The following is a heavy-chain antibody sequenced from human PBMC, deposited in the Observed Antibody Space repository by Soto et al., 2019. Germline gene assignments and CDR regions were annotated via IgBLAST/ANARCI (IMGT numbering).Heavy chain of an antibody. Sequence: VGSLRLSCAASGFSFSNHDMHWVRQPKGKGLEWVSGITTGGNAYFADSVKGRFSISRENAKNSFYLQTSSLRAEDTAMYYCVRVNADAYDVWGQGTMVTVSS. CDR1: GFSFSNHD. CDR3: VRVNADAYDV. CDR2: ITTGGNA. J-gene: IGHJ3*01. V-gene: IGHV3-13*01.